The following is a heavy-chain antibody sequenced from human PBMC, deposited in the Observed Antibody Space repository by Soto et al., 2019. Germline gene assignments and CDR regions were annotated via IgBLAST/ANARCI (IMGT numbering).Heavy chain of an antibody. J-gene: IGHJ5*02. CDR2: ISAYNGNT. D-gene: IGHD3-10*01. CDR1: GYSFTSYG. V-gene: IGHV1-18*01. CDR3: ARDGRFGELLFFPDNCDWFDP. Sequence: ASLKGSCKASGYSFTSYGISWVLQAPGQGLEWMGWISAYNGNTNYAQKLQGRVTMTTDTSTSTAYMELRSLRSDDTAVYYCARDGRFGELLFFPDNCDWFDPWGQGTLVSVSS.